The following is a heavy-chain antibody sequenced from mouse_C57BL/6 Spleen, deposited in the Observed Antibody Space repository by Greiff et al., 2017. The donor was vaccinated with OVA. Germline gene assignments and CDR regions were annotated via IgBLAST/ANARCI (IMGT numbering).Heavy chain of an antibody. J-gene: IGHJ4*01. V-gene: IGHV1-72*01. Sequence: VQLQQPGAELVKPGASVKLSCKASGYTFTSYWMHWVKQRPGRGLEWIGRIDPNSGGTKYNEKFKSKATLTVDKPSSTAYMQLSSLTSEDSAVYYCARRRVITTVVATDYYAMDYWGQGTSVTVSS. CDR3: ARRRVITTVVATDYYAMDY. D-gene: IGHD1-1*01. CDR2: IDPNSGGT. CDR1: GYTFTSYW.